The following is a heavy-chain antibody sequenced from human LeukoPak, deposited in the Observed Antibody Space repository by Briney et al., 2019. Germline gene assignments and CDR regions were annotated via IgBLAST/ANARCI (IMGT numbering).Heavy chain of an antibody. D-gene: IGHD3-22*01. CDR1: GFTFNNYG. V-gene: IGHV3-23*01. CDR2: ISGSGDGA. Sequence: GGSLRLSCEGSGFTFNNYGMSWVRQAPGKGLEWVAGISGSGDGANYADSVKGRFTISRDNSKNTLHLQMNSLRAEDTAVYYCAKSYDSSGYYYRLDYWGQGTLVTVSS. CDR3: AKSYDSSGYYYRLDY. J-gene: IGHJ4*02.